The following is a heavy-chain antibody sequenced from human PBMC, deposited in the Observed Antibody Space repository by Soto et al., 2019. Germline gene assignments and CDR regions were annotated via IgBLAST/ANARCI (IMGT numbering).Heavy chain of an antibody. J-gene: IGHJ4*02. CDR1: GFTLSAYW. Sequence: GGSLRRSCSVSGFTLSAYWMHWVRQVPGKGLTWVSRISDDGSTATYADSVKGRFVISRDNAKNSLYLEMNTLRADDSGLYYCARGPRVSSTGTGAHWGRGTVVTVS. V-gene: IGHV3-74*01. CDR2: ISDDGSTA. D-gene: IGHD1-1*01. CDR3: ARGPRVSSTGTGAH.